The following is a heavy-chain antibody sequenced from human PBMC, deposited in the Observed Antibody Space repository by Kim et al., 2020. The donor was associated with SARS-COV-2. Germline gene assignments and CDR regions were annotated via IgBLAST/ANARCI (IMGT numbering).Heavy chain of an antibody. Sequence: RYSPSFQGQVTISADKSISTAYLQWSSLKASDTAMYYCARMGPGEQLVLVWGQGTLVTVSS. CDR3: ARMGPGEQLVLV. J-gene: IGHJ4*02. D-gene: IGHD6-6*01. V-gene: IGHV5-51*01.